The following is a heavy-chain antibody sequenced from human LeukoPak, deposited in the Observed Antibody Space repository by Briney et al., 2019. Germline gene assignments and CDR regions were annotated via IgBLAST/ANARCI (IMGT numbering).Heavy chain of an antibody. CDR3: ARDKISINAFDM. CDR2: ISYIGST. Sequence: SQTLSLTCTVSDASISGHYLTWIRHPPRKGLEWIGYISYIGSTNYNPSLKSRVTISVDTSKNQFSLKLSSVTAADTAVYYCARDKISINAFDMWGQGTMVTVSS. D-gene: IGHD1-14*01. V-gene: IGHV4-59*11. J-gene: IGHJ3*02. CDR1: DASISGHY.